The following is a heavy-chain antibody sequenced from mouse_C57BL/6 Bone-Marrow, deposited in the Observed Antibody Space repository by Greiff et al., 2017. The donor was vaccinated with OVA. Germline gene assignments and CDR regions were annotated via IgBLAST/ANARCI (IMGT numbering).Heavy chain of an antibody. Sequence: QVQLQQPGAELVMPGASVKLSCKASGYTFTSYWMHWVKQRPGQGLEWIGEIDPSDSYTNYNQKFKGKSTLTVDKSSSTAYMQLSSLTSEDSAVYYCARGATCDYDVDYWGQGTSVTVSS. V-gene: IGHV1-69*01. D-gene: IGHD2-4*01. J-gene: IGHJ4*01. CDR1: GYTFTSYW. CDR2: IDPSDSYT. CDR3: ARGATCDYDVDY.